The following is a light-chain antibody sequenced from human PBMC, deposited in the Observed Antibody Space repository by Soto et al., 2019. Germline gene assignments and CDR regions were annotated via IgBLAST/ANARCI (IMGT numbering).Light chain of an antibody. J-gene: IGKJ1*01. CDR3: QQYNSYSK. CDR2: KAS. Sequence: IQMTHSPSTLSASVGDRVTITVRASQSISSWLAWYQQKPGKAPTLLIYKASFLQSGVPSRFSGGGSGTVFTLTISSLQPDDFATYYCQQYNSYSKFGQGTKVDIK. V-gene: IGKV1-5*03. CDR1: QSISSW.